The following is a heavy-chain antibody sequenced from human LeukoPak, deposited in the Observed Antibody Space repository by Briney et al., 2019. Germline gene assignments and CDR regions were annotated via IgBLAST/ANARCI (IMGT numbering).Heavy chain of an antibody. D-gene: IGHD5-18*01. J-gene: IGHJ4*02. CDR3: ARPRGDWIQLFDY. CDR2: IYYSGST. Sequence: SETLSLTCTVSGGSISSGGYYWSWIRQHPGKGLEWIGYIYYSGSTYYNPSLKSRVTISVDTSKNQFSLKLSSVTAADTAVYYCARPRGDWIQLFDYWGQGTLVTVSS. CDR1: GGSISSGGYY. V-gene: IGHV4-31*03.